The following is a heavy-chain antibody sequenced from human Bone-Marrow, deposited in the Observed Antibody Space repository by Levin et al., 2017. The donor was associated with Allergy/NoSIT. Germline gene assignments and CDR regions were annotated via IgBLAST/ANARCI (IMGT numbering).Heavy chain of an antibody. J-gene: IGHJ4*02. CDR3: ARVEDYGDYGGYYFDY. CDR1: GYTFTSYG. CDR2: ISAYNGNT. V-gene: IGHV1-18*01. D-gene: IGHD4-17*01. Sequence: ASVKVSCKASGYTFTSYGISWVRQAPGQGLEWMGWISAYNGNTNYAQKLQGRVTMTTDTSTSTAYMELRSLRSDDTAVYYCARVEDYGDYGGYYFDYWGQGTLVTVSS.